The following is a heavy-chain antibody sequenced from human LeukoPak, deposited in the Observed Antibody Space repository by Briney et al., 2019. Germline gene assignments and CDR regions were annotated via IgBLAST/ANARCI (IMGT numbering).Heavy chain of an antibody. Sequence: SETLSLTCTVSNDSISSGSYYWSWIRQPAGKGLEWIGRIYPSGSTNYNPSLKSRVTISVDTSKNQFSLKLSSVTAADTAVYYCARGRNSILSPGDYFDYWGQGTLVTVSS. CDR1: NDSISSGSYY. CDR3: ARGRNSILSPGDYFDY. CDR2: IYPSGST. V-gene: IGHV4-61*02. D-gene: IGHD1-14*01. J-gene: IGHJ4*02.